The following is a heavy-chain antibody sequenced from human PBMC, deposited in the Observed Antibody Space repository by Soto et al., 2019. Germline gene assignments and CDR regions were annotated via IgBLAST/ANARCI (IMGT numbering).Heavy chain of an antibody. CDR2: IYYSGST. Sequence: SETLSLTCTVSGGSISSYYWSWIRQPPGKGLEWIGYIYYSGSTNYNPSLKSRVTISVDTSKNQFSLKLSSVTAADTAVYYCARLSSYYDYVWGSYRHGWFDPWGQGTLVTVS. V-gene: IGHV4-59*01. CDR3: ARLSSYYDYVWGSYRHGWFDP. D-gene: IGHD3-16*02. J-gene: IGHJ5*02. CDR1: GGSISSYY.